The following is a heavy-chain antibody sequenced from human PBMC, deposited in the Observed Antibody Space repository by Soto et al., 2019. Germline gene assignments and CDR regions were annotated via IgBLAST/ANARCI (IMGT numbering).Heavy chain of an antibody. CDR1: GFTFSSYA. Sequence: EVQLLESGGGLVQPGGSLRLSCAASGFTFSSYAMSWVRQAPGKGLEWVSAISGSGGSTYYADSVKGRFTISRDNSKNTLYLQMTSLRAEDTAVYYCAKDTIPAATQYYYYYYGMDVWGRGTTVTVSS. CDR3: AKDTIPAATQYYYYYYGMDV. CDR2: ISGSGGST. D-gene: IGHD2-2*01. V-gene: IGHV3-23*01. J-gene: IGHJ6*02.